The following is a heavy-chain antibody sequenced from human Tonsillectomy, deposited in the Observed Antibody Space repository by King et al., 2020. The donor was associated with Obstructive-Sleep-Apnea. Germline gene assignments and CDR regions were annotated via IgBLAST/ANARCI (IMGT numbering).Heavy chain of an antibody. J-gene: IGHJ5*02. CDR2: IYYSGST. D-gene: IGHD5-12*01. CDR1: GGSISSYY. V-gene: IGHV4-59*01. CDR3: ARALRGATGLLNWFDP. Sequence: QLQESGPGLVKPSETLSLTCTVSGGSISSYYWSWIRQPPGKGLEWIGYIYYSGSTNYNPSLKSRVTISVDTSKNQLYLKLSSVTAADTAVYYCARALRGATGLLNWFDPWGQGTLVTVSS.